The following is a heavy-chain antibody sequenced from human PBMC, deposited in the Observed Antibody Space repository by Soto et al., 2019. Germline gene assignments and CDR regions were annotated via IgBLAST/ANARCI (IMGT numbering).Heavy chain of an antibody. Sequence: EVQLVESGGGLVQPGRSLRLSCAATRFTFGDYGIHWVRQPPGKGLEWVSGISRNGGSIGYADSVKGRFTISRDNAKNSLYLQMNSLKPEDTALYYCAKDMAGTTGAFDIWGQGTVVTVSS. V-gene: IGHV3-9*01. CDR2: ISRNGGSI. J-gene: IGHJ3*02. D-gene: IGHD1-1*01. CDR3: AKDMAGTTGAFDI. CDR1: RFTFGDYG.